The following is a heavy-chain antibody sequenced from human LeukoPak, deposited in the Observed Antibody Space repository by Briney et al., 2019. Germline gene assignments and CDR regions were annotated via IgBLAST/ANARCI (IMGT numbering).Heavy chain of an antibody. D-gene: IGHD3-22*01. V-gene: IGHV3-23*01. CDR1: GFTFSSYA. J-gene: IGHJ3*02. Sequence: GGSLRLSCAASGFTFSSYAMSWVRQAPGKGLEWVSAISGSGGSTYYAGSVKGRFTISRDNPKNTLYLQMNSLRAEDTAVYYCAKDSVVVSSRYDAFDIWGQGTMVTVSS. CDR2: ISGSGGST. CDR3: AKDSVVVSSRYDAFDI.